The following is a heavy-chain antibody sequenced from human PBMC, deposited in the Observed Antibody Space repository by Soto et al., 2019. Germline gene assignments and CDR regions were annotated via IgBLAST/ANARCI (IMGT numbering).Heavy chain of an antibody. CDR2: IYNSGIT. CDR3: ARGVTVFGLVSRFWFDP. Sequence: QVLLQESGPGLVKSSQTLSLTCTVSGGSISSGDYSWSWVRQSPGKGLEWVGHIYNSGITYYNPSLKSRLVISIDTSSNQSSLRLNSLTAADRAVYFCARGVTVFGLVSRFWFDPWGQGTVVTVSS. CDR1: GGSISSGDYS. J-gene: IGHJ5*02. D-gene: IGHD3-3*01. V-gene: IGHV4-30-4*01.